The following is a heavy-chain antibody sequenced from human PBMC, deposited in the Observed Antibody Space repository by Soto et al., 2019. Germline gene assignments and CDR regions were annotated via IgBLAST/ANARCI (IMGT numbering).Heavy chain of an antibody. Sequence: XSVKVSCKASGYTFISYAMHWGRQAPGQRLEWMGWINAGYGNTKSSQKFQDRVTISRDTSASTAYMELTSLRSEDTAVYYCARDTGDGTFDLCGQGTLVTVSS. CDR1: GYTFISYA. CDR3: ARDTGDGTFDL. V-gene: IGHV1-3*01. CDR2: INAGYGNT. D-gene: IGHD7-27*01. J-gene: IGHJ4*02.